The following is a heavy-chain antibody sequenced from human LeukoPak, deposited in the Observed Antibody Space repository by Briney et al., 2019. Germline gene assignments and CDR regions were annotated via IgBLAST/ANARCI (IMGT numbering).Heavy chain of an antibody. D-gene: IGHD4-17*01. CDR2: INAGNGNT. CDR3: ARDVSVTTAYYFDY. Sequence: GASVKVSCKASGYTFTSYAMHWVRQAPGQRLEWMGWINAGNGNTKYSQKFQGRVTITRDTSASTAYMELSSLRSEDTAVYYCARDVSVTTAYYFDYWGQGTLVTVSS. V-gene: IGHV1-3*01. CDR1: GYTFTSYA. J-gene: IGHJ4*02.